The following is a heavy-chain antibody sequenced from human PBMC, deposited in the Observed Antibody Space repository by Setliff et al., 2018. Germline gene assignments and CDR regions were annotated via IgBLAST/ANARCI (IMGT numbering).Heavy chain of an antibody. J-gene: IGHJ4*02. D-gene: IGHD6-6*01. CDR2: ISPYNGNT. Sequence: ASVKVSCKASGYTFKTYGFTWVRQAPGQGLEWMGWISPYNGNTNSAQKFQGRVTMTTDTSTSTAYMELSSLRSEDTAVYYCATLSSSSIDYWGQGTLVTVSS. CDR3: ATLSSSSIDY. CDR1: GYTFKTYG. V-gene: IGHV1-18*01.